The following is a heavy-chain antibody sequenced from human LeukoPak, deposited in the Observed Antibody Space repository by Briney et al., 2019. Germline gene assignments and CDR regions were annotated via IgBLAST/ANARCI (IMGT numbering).Heavy chain of an antibody. CDR3: ARAPDIVVVPAATIGGWFDP. CDR1: GFTFSSHS. D-gene: IGHD2-2*01. J-gene: IGHJ5*02. Sequence: GGSLRLSCAASGFTFSSHSMNWVRQAPGKGLEWVSSISSSSSYIYYADSVKGRFTISRDNAKNSLYLQMNSLRAEDTAVYYCARAPDIVVVPAATIGGWFDPWGQGTLVTVSS. V-gene: IGHV3-21*01. CDR2: ISSSSSYI.